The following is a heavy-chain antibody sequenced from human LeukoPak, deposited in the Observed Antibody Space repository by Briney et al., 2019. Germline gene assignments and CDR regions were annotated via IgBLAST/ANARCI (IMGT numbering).Heavy chain of an antibody. CDR3: AREIGPIQLHLWGSAFDY. CDR2: ISAYNGNT. D-gene: IGHD5-18*01. CDR1: GYTFTSYG. V-gene: IGHV1-18*01. J-gene: IGHJ4*02. Sequence: ASVKVSCKASGYTFTSYGISWVRQAPGQGLEWMGWISAYNGNTNYAQKLQGRVTMTTDTSTSTAYMELRSLRSDDTAVYYCAREIGPIQLHLWGSAFDYWGQGTLVTVSS.